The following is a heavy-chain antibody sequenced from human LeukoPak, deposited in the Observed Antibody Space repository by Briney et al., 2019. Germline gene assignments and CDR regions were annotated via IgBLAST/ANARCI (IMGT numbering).Heavy chain of an antibody. CDR1: GGSISSYY. V-gene: IGHV4-39*07. Sequence: SETLSLTCTVSGGSISSYYWGWIRQPPGKGLEWIGSIYYSGSTYYNPSLKSRVTISVDTSKNQFSLKLSSVTAADTAVYYCARVWELSDAFDIWGQGTMVTVSS. D-gene: IGHD1-26*01. J-gene: IGHJ3*02. CDR2: IYYSGST. CDR3: ARVWELSDAFDI.